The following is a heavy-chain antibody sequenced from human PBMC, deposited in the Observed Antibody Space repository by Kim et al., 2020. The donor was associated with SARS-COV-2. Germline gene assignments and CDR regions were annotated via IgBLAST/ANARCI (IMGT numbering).Heavy chain of an antibody. Sequence: SETLSLTCTVSGASISSSGYYWGWIRQPPGKGLEWIGSVYYTGSTYYNPSLKSRVTISVDTSKNQFSLKLSSVTAADTAVYYCARHFRXXSIXXXGLXQXXXWGQGX. CDR2: VYYTGST. D-gene: IGHD2-2*02. J-gene: IGHJ4*02. V-gene: IGHV4-39*01. CDR3: ARHFRXXSIXXXGLXQXXX. CDR1: GASISSSGYY.